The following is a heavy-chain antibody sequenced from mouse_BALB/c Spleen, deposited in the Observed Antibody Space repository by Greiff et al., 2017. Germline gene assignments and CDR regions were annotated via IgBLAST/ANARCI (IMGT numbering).Heavy chain of an antibody. J-gene: IGHJ2*01. Sequence: DVHLVESGGGLVKPGGSLKLSCAASGFAFSSYDMSWVRQTPEKRLEWVAYISSGGGSTYYPDTVKGRFTISRDNAKNTLYLQMSSLKSEDTAMYYCARLEGYYFDYWGQGTTLTVSS. CDR2: ISSGGGST. V-gene: IGHV5-12-1*01. CDR3: ARLEGYYFDY. CDR1: GFAFSSYD.